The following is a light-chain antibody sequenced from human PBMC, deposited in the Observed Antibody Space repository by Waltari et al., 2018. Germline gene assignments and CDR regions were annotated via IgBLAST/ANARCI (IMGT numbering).Light chain of an antibody. J-gene: IGLJ3*02. Sequence: QSALTQPASVSGSPGQSITISCTGTSSDVGGFDYVSWYQHHPGKAPKLMIYDVTKRPSGVSYRFACSKSGTTASLTIAGLQAEDEAHYYCTSYTSSSTFVFGGGTSLTVL. CDR2: DVT. CDR1: SSDVGGFDY. V-gene: IGLV2-14*03. CDR3: TSYTSSSTFV.